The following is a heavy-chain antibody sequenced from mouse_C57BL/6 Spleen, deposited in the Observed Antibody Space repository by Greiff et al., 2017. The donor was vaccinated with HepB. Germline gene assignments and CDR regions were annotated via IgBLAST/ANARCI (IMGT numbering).Heavy chain of an antibody. D-gene: IGHD3-2*02. Sequence: QVQLQQPGAELVRPGSSVKLSCKASGYTFTSYWMDWVKQRPGQGLEWIGNIYPSDSETHYNQKFKDKATLTVDKSSSTAYMQLSSLTSEDSAVYYGARHSSGYYWGQGTTLTVSS. CDR2: IYPSDSET. CDR1: GYTFTSYW. CDR3: ARHSSGYY. J-gene: IGHJ2*01. V-gene: IGHV1-61*01.